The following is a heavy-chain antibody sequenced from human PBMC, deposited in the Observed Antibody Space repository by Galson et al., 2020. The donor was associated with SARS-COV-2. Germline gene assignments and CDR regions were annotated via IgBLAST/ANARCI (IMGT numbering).Heavy chain of an antibody. J-gene: IGHJ3*02. CDR1: GFTFSNYW. CDR3: ARGGISMMLAKGFDM. Sequence: GGSLRLSCAASGFTFSNYWMHWIRQAPGKGLVWVSHAQGDGSFTAVADSVKGRFTTSRDNAKNTLFLQMNSLRAEDTAVYYCARGGISMMLAKGFDMWGQGTMVTVSS. V-gene: IGHV3-74*01. D-gene: IGHD3-22*01. CDR2: AQGDGSFT.